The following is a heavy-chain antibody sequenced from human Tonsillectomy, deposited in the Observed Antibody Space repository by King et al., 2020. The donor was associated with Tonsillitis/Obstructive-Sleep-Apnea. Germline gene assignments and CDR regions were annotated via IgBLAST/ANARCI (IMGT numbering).Heavy chain of an antibody. J-gene: IGHJ3*02. V-gene: IGHV3-48*02. CDR2: ISSTSTTI. Sequence: VQLVESGGGLVQPGGSLRLSCAASGFTFSSYTMNWVRQAPGQGLEWVSYISSTSTTIYTADSVRGRFTISRDNAKNSLYLQMDSLRDEDTAVYYCARGTDRAGTGDYSSGRGEAAFDTWGQGTLVTVSS. D-gene: IGHD6-19*01. CDR3: ARGTDRAGTGDYSSGRGEAAFDT. CDR1: GFTFSSYT.